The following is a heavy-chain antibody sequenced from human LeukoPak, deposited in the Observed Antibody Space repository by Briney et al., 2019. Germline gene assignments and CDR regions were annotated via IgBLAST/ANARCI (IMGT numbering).Heavy chain of an antibody. CDR2: IYTSGST. V-gene: IGHV4-4*09. CDR1: GGSISSYY. CDR3: ARHSRPNTAMDPFDY. J-gene: IGHJ4*02. D-gene: IGHD5-18*01. Sequence: SETLSLTCTVSGGSISSYYWSWIRQPPGKGLEWIWYIYTSGSTNYNPSLKSRVTISVDTSKNQFPLKLSSVTAADTAVYYCARHSRPNTAMDPFDYWGQGTLVTVSS.